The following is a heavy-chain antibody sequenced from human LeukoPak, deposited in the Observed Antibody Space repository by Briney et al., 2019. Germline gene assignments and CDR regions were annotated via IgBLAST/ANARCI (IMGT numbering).Heavy chain of an antibody. D-gene: IGHD2-2*01. CDR1: GYSFTSYW. CDR3: ARLGCSSTSCYWEDNWFDP. CDR2: IYPGDSDT. J-gene: IGHJ5*02. Sequence: GESLKISCKGSGYSFTSYWIGWVRQMPGKGLEWMGIIYPGDSDTRYSPSFQGQVTISADKSISTAYLQWSSLKASDTAMYYCARLGCSSTSCYWEDNWFDPWGQGTLVTVSS. V-gene: IGHV5-51*01.